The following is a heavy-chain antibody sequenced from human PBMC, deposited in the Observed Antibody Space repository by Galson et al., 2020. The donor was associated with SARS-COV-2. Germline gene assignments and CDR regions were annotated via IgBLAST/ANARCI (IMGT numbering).Heavy chain of an antibody. D-gene: IGHD3-22*01. CDR2: IYTSGST. CDR1: GGSISSGTYY. V-gene: IGHV4-61*09. CDR3: ARLDYYHTDAFDI. J-gene: IGHJ3*02. Sequence: SATLSLTCTVSGGSISSGTYYWTWIRQPAGKGLEWIGQIYTSGSTNYNPSLKSRVTISADTSKNQFSLKLTSVTAADTAVYYCARLDYYHTDAFDIWGQGTVVIVSS.